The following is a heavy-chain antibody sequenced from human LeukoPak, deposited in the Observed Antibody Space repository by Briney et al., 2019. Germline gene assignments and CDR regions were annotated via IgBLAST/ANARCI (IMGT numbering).Heavy chain of an antibody. D-gene: IGHD2-2*02. CDR1: GFTLSSYA. J-gene: IGHJ3*02. Sequence: PGGSLRLSCAASGFTLSSYAMHWVRQAPGKGLEWVAVLSYDGSNKYYADSVKGRFTISRDNSKNTLYLQMNSLRAGDTAVYYCARDRDCSSTSCYNAFDIWGQGTMVTVSS. CDR3: ARDRDCSSTSCYNAFDI. V-gene: IGHV3-30*04. CDR2: LSYDGSNK.